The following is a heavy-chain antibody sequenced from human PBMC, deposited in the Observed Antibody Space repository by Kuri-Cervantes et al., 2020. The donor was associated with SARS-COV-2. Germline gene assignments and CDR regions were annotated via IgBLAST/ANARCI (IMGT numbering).Heavy chain of an antibody. CDR2: ISYDGSNK. J-gene: IGHJ3*02. CDR1: GFTFSSYA. Sequence: GGSLRLSCAASGFTFSSYAMHWVRQAPGKGLEWVAVISYDGSNKYYADSVKGRFTISRDNSKNTLYLQMNSLRAEDTAVYYCARDMFQQLVEVAAFDIWGQGTMVTGSS. V-gene: IGHV3-30-3*01. D-gene: IGHD6-13*01. CDR3: ARDMFQQLVEVAAFDI.